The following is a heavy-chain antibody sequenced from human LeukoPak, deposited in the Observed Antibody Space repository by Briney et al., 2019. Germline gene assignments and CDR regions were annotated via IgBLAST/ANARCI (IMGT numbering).Heavy chain of an antibody. CDR3: ARLYSSSSGKAFDI. J-gene: IGHJ3*02. CDR2: ISSGSSYI. CDR1: GFTVSSNY. Sequence: GGSLRLSCAASGFTVSSNYMSWVRQAPGKGLEWVSSISSGSSYIYYADSVKGRFTISRDNAKNSLYLQMNSLRAEDTAVYYCARLYSSSSGKAFDIWGQGTMVTVSS. D-gene: IGHD6-6*01. V-gene: IGHV3-21*01.